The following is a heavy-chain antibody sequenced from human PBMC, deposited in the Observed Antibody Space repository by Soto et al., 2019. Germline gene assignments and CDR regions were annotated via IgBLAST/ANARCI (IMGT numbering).Heavy chain of an antibody. CDR2: INNRGGT. J-gene: IGHJ6*02. V-gene: IGHV4-34*01. CDR3: ATHKPNYYYYGLDV. Sequence: QVQLQQWGAGLLKPSETLSLTCGVYGGSFSVFYWTWIRQPPGKGLEWIGEINNRGGTNYNPSLQSRVNISIEPSRNQCPLKPAPVAAADTAVYYCATHKPNYYYYGLDVWGQGTTVTVSS. CDR1: GGSFSVFY.